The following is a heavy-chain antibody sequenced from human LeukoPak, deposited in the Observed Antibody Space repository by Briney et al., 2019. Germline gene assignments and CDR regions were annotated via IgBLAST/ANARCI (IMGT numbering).Heavy chain of an antibody. D-gene: IGHD1-14*01. CDR2: IRYDGSNK. Sequence: GGSLRLSCAASGFTFSSYGMHWVRQAPGKGLEWVAFIRYDGSNKYYADSVKGRFTISRDNAKNSLYLQMNSLRAEDTAVYYCARDRTPSPTYYYYYYMDVWGKGTTVTISS. CDR1: GFTFSSYG. J-gene: IGHJ6*03. CDR3: ARDRTPSPTYYYYYYMDV. V-gene: IGHV3-30*02.